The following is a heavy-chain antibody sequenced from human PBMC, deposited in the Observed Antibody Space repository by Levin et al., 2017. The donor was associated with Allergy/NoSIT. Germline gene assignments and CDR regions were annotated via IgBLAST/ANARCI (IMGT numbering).Heavy chain of an antibody. D-gene: IGHD5-24*01. Sequence: AGGSLRLSCGASGVILSNYAMSWVRQAPGKGLEWVSGITATSGTTYYIDSVKGRFTISRDNSANTVDLQIDSLRVEDTAVYYCARGAFLYNYNQDWFDPWGQGTLVTVSS. CDR3: ARGAFLYNYNQDWFDP. J-gene: IGHJ5*02. V-gene: IGHV3-23*01. CDR1: GVILSNYA. CDR2: ITATSGTT.